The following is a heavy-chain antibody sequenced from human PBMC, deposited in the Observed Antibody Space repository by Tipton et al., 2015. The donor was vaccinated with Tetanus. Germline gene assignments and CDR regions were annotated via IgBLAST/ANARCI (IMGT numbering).Heavy chain of an antibody. CDR3: ARARSASTGLEKGFDP. J-gene: IGHJ5*02. Sequence: TLSLTCTVSGGSISSFYWYWIRQPPGKGLEWIAYIYQNGDANYNPSLQSRVAISVDTSKIQFSLRLASVTAADMAVYYCARARSASTGLEKGFDPWGQGTLVTVSS. CDR2: IYQNGDA. V-gene: IGHV4-4*08. D-gene: IGHD3-9*01. CDR1: GGSISSFY.